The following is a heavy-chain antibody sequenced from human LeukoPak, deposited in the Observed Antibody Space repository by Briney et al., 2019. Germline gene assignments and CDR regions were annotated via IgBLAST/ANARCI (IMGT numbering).Heavy chain of an antibody. V-gene: IGHV4-39*01. CDR3: ALSLRSDIVLTGGFDY. D-gene: IGHD2-8*01. CDR2: ICYSGST. CDR1: GGSISSSSYY. J-gene: IGHJ4*02. Sequence: PSETLSLTCTVSGGSISSSSYYWGWIRQPPGKGLEWIGSICYSGSTYYNPSLKSRVTISVDTSKNQFSLKLSSVTAADTAVYYCALSLRSDIVLTGGFDYWGQGTLVTVSS.